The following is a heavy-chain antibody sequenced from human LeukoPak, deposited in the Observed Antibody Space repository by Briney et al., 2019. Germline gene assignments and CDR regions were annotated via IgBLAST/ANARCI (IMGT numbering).Heavy chain of an antibody. J-gene: IGHJ4*02. CDR1: GGSISSSSYY. V-gene: IGHV4-39*07. CDR3: ARMGRIAVAGLDY. D-gene: IGHD6-19*01. Sequence: SETLSLTCTVSGGSISSSSYYWGWIRQPPGKGLECIGSIYYSGTTYYSPSLKSRVTISVDTSKNQFSLKLNSVTAADTAVYYCARMGRIAVAGLDYWGQGTLVTVSS. CDR2: IYYSGTT.